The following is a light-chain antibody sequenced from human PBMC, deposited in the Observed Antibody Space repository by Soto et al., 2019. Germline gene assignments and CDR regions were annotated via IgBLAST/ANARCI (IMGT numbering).Light chain of an antibody. V-gene: IGLV2-8*01. Sequence: QSALTQPPSASGSPGQSVTISCTGTSSDVGGYNYISWYQQHPGKVPKLMIYEDSKRPSGVPDRFSGSKSGNTASLTVSGLQAEDEADYYCSSYAASNYYVFGSGTKLTVL. J-gene: IGLJ1*01. CDR1: SSDVGGYNY. CDR3: SSYAASNYYV. CDR2: EDS.